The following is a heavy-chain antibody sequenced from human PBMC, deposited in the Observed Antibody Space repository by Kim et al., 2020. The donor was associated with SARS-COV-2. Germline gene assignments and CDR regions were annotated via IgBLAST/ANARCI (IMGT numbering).Heavy chain of an antibody. CDR1: GFTFSSYA. D-gene: IGHD1-26*01. V-gene: IGHV3-23*01. CDR2: ISGSGGST. J-gene: IGHJ2*01. Sequence: GGSLRLSCAASGFTFSSYAMSWVRQAPGKGLEWVSAISGSGGSTYYADSVKGRFTISRDNSKNTLYLQMNSLRAEDTAVYYCAKAQIVGATPLCYFDLWGRGTLVTVSS. CDR3: AKAQIVGATPLCYFDL.